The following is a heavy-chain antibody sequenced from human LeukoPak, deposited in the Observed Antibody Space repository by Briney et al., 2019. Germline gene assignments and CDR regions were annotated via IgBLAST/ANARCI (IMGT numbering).Heavy chain of an antibody. CDR1: GGSISSYY. D-gene: IGHD5-18*01. Sequence: SETLSLTXTVSGGSISSYYWSWIRQPAGKGVEWIGRIYTSGSTNYNPSLKSRVTMSVDTSKNQFSLKLSSVTAADTAVYYCARDPGYSYGPYYFDYWGQGTLVTVSS. CDR2: IYTSGST. V-gene: IGHV4-4*07. CDR3: ARDPGYSYGPYYFDY. J-gene: IGHJ4*02.